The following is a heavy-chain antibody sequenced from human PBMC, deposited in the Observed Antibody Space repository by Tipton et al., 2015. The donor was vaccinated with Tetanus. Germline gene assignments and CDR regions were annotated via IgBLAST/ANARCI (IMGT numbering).Heavy chain of an antibody. V-gene: IGHV1-2*02. CDR2: IDPNSGGT. D-gene: IGHD3-22*01. CDR3: ARDRGDYIYYGMDV. CDR1: GYTFTGYY. J-gene: IGHJ6*02. Sequence: QLVQSGAEVKKPGASVKVSCKASGYTFTGYYIYWVRQAPGQGLEWMGWIDPNSGGTVYEQKFQGRVTMTRDTSIGTAYMELRSLRSDDTAVYYCARDRGDYIYYGMDVWGPGTTVTVS.